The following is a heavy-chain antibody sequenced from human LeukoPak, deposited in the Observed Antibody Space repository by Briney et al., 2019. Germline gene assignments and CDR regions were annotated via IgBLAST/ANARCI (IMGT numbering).Heavy chain of an antibody. CDR2: IIPIFGTA. D-gene: IGHD2-2*01. Sequence: GASVKVSCKASGGTFSSYAISWVRQAPGQGLEWMGGIIPIFGTANYAQKFQGRVTITTDESTSTAYMELSSLGSEDTAVYYCARANARHCSSTSCNYYYYYMDVWGKGTTVTVSS. V-gene: IGHV1-69*05. CDR3: ARANARHCSSTSCNYYYYYMDV. CDR1: GGTFSSYA. J-gene: IGHJ6*03.